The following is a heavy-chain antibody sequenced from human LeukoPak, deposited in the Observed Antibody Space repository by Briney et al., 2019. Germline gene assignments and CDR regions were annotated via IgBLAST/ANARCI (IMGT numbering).Heavy chain of an antibody. J-gene: IGHJ4*02. CDR2: IYPGDSDT. D-gene: IGHD2-2*01. CDR1: GYTFTTYW. CDR3: ARRRGCSSSSCPPDY. V-gene: IGHV5-51*01. Sequence: PGASLHISCRGSGYTFTTYWIGWVRQMPGKGLEWMGIIYPGDSDTRYSPSFQGQVTMSADKSINTAYLQWSSLKASDTAMYYCARRRGCSSSSCPPDYWGQGTLVTVSS.